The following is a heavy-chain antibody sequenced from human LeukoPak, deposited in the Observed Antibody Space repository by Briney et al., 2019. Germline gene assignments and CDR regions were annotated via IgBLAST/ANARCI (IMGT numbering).Heavy chain of an antibody. V-gene: IGHV1-69*06. D-gene: IGHD1-26*01. Sequence: ASVKVSCKASGGTFSSYAISWVRQAPGQGLEWMGGIIPIFGTANYAQKFQGRVTITADKSTSTAYMELSRLRSDDTAVYYCASGGATAHFDYWGQGTLVTVSS. CDR1: GGTFSSYA. CDR3: ASGGATAHFDY. J-gene: IGHJ4*02. CDR2: IIPIFGTA.